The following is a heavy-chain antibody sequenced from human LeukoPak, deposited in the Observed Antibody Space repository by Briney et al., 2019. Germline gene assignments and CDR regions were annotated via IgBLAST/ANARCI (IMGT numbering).Heavy chain of an antibody. D-gene: IGHD2-15*01. CDR1: GFSLSTSGVG. Sequence: SGPTLVKPTQTLTLTCTFSGFSLSTSGVGVGWIRQPPGKALEWLALIYWNDDKRYSPSLKSRLTITKDTSKNQVVLTTTNMDPVDTATYYCAHRRGGQYCSGGSCLIYWFDPWGQGTLVTVSS. J-gene: IGHJ5*02. CDR3: AHRRGGQYCSGGSCLIYWFDP. CDR2: IYWNDDK. V-gene: IGHV2-5*01.